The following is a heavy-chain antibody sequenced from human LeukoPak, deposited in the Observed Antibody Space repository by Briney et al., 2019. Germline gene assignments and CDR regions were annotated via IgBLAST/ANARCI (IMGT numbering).Heavy chain of an antibody. CDR1: GSSITSGYY. D-gene: IGHD3-22*01. CDR3: ARVTGYVIEDYFDY. CDR2: IYYSGST. V-gene: IGHV4-61*01. J-gene: IGHJ4*02. Sequence: SETLSLTCTVSGSSITSGYYWGWIRQPPGKGLEWIGYIYYSGSTNYNPSLKSRVTISVDTSENQFSLKLRSVTAADTAVYYCARVTGYVIEDYFDYWGQGTLVTVSS.